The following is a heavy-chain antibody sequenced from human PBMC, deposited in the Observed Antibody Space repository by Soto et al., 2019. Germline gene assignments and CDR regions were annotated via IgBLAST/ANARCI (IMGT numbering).Heavy chain of an antibody. CDR1: GGTFSSYA. Sequence: SVKVSCKASGGTFSSYAISWVRQAPGQGLEWMGGIIPIFGTANYAQKFQGRVTITADESTSTAYMELSSLRSEETAVYYCARGGVPAATTKGYYYYYGMDVWGQGTTVTVSS. D-gene: IGHD2-2*01. CDR3: ARGGVPAATTKGYYYYYGMDV. CDR2: IIPIFGTA. V-gene: IGHV1-69*13. J-gene: IGHJ6*02.